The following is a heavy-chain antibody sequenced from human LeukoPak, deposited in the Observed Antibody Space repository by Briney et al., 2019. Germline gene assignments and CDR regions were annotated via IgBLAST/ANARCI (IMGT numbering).Heavy chain of an antibody. J-gene: IGHJ6*03. D-gene: IGHD3-10*01. CDR3: ARWRASGGCYYYYYMDV. CDR1: GGTFSSYA. V-gene: IGHV1-69*05. Sequence: SVKVSRKASGGTFSSYAISWVRQAPGQGLEWMGGIIPIFGTANYAQKFQGRVTITTDESTSTAYMELSSLRSEDTAVYYCARWRASGGCYYYYYMDVWGKGTTVTVSS. CDR2: IIPIFGTA.